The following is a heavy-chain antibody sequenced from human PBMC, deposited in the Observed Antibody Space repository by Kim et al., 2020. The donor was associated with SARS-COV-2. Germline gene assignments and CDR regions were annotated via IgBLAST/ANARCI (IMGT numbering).Heavy chain of an antibody. D-gene: IGHD5-12*01. Sequence: YAPTFQGRVTMTRDTSTSTVYMELSSLRSEDTAVYYCAKGDIVAKNFDYWGQGTLVTVSS. V-gene: IGHV1-46*01. J-gene: IGHJ4*02. CDR3: AKGDIVAKNFDY.